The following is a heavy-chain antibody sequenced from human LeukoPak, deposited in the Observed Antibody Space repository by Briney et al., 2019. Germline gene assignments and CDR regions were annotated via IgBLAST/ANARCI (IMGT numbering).Heavy chain of an antibody. CDR1: GFTFDDYG. J-gene: IGHJ4*02. V-gene: IGHV3-20*04. Sequence: PGGSLRLSCAASGFTFDDYGMSWVRQAPGKGLEWVSGINWNGGSTVYADSVKGRFTISRDNAKNSLYLQMNSLRAEDTALYYCAREGYCSSTSCFHFDYWGQGTLVTVSS. D-gene: IGHD2-2*01. CDR2: INWNGGST. CDR3: AREGYCSSTSCFHFDY.